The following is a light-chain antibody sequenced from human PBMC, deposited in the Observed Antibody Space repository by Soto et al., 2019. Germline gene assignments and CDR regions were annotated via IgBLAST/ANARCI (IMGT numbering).Light chain of an antibody. V-gene: IGKV3D-20*01. J-gene: IGKJ1*01. CDR3: QHHGNSRGT. CDR1: QSVSDTY. CDR2: DTS. Sequence: EIVVTQSPATLSLSPGERATLSCGTSQSVSDTYLAWYQQKPGLAPRLLIYDTSRRATGIPDRFSGRGSGTDFTLTISRLEPEDFAVYYCQHHGNSRGTFGQGTKVEIK.